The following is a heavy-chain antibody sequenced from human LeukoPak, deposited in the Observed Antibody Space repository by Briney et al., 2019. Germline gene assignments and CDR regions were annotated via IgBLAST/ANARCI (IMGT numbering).Heavy chain of an antibody. CDR1: GYTFIRYY. V-gene: IGHV1-46*01. J-gene: IGHJ4*02. CDR2: VNPSGDST. CDR3: ARGPHERSGYPDD. Sequence: GAAVKVSCKASGYTFIRYYIHWVRQAPGQGLEWMGIVNPSGDSTNYAQKFQGRVTLTTDTSTSTAYMELRSLRSDDTAVYYCARGPHERSGYPDDWGQGTLVTVSS. D-gene: IGHD3-22*01.